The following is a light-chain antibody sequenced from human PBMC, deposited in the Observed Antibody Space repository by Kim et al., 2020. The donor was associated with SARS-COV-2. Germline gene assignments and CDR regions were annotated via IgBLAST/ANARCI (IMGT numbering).Light chain of an antibody. V-gene: IGLV3-25*03. CDR3: QSADSSGTYV. Sequence: VPTGQTARITWSGHTVPEQHASWYQQKSGQAPCLVIYKDSERPSGIPERFSGSSSGTTVTLTISGVQAEDDADYYCQSADSSGTYVFGSGTKVTVL. CDR2: KDS. CDR1: TVPEQH. J-gene: IGLJ1*01.